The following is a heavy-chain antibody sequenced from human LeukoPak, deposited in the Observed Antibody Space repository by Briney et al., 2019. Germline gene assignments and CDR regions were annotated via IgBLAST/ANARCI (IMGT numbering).Heavy chain of an antibody. J-gene: IGHJ5*02. CDR1: GYSFINYA. D-gene: IGHD2-2*02. Sequence: ASVKVSCMASGYSFINYAIHWVRQAPGQGLEWMGWINPNSGGTNYAQKFQGRVTMTRDTSISTAYMELSRLRSDDTAVYYCARGDIVVLPAGIPHNWFDPWGQGTLVTVSS. CDR3: ARGDIVVLPAGIPHNWFDP. V-gene: IGHV1-2*02. CDR2: INPNSGGT.